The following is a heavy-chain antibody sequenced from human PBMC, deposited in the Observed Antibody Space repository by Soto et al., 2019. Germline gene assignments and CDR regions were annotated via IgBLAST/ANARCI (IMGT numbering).Heavy chain of an antibody. Sequence: QVQLVESGGGVVQPGRSLRLSCAASGFTFSSYGMHWVRQAPGKGLEWVAVIWYDGSNKYYADSVKGRFTISRDNSKNPLYLQMNSLRAEDTAVYYCARGGGLLGYCSSTSCHQGYYYGMDVWGQGTTVTVSS. D-gene: IGHD2-2*01. CDR1: GFTFSSYG. V-gene: IGHV3-33*01. CDR3: ARGGGLLGYCSSTSCHQGYYYGMDV. CDR2: IWYDGSNK. J-gene: IGHJ6*02.